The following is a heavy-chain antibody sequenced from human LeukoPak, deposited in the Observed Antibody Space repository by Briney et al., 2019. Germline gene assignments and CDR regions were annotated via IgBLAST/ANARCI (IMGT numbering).Heavy chain of an antibody. CDR3: ARRFYQRSGTSNFFDY. Sequence: GESLKTSCKGFGYTFTTCWIGWVPQMPGKGLEWMGIIHPDESDTRYSPPFQGQVTIPDDKSISTAYLQWNSLKASDTAIYYCARRFYQRSGTSNFFDYWGQGTLVAVSS. J-gene: IGHJ4*02. V-gene: IGHV5-51*01. D-gene: IGHD3-10*01. CDR2: IHPDESDT. CDR1: GYTFTTCW.